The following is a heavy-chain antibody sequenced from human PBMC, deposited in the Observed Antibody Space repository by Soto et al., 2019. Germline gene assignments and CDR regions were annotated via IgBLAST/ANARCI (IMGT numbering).Heavy chain of an antibody. J-gene: IGHJ5*02. Sequence: ASVKVSFKASGYTFTGYYMHWVRQAPGQGLEWMGWINPNSGGTNYAQKFQGRVTMTRDTSISTAYMELSRLRSDDTAVYYCARPYYDILTGYPRQNWFDPWGQGTLVTVSS. D-gene: IGHD3-9*01. V-gene: IGHV1-2*02. CDR1: GYTFTGYY. CDR3: ARPYYDILTGYPRQNWFDP. CDR2: INPNSGGT.